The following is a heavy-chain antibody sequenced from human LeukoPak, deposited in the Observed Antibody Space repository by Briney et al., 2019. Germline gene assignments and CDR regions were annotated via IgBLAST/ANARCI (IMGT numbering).Heavy chain of an antibody. CDR1: GFTFSSYA. J-gene: IGHJ4*02. CDR3: ARGRGSSWYDY. D-gene: IGHD6-13*01. V-gene: IGHV3-23*01. Sequence: GGSLRLSCAASGFTFSSYAMSWVRQAPGKGLEWVSAISGSGGSTYYPGSVKGRFTISRENAKNSLYLQMDSLRAGDTAVYYCARGRGSSWYDYWGQGTLVTVSS. CDR2: ISGSGGST.